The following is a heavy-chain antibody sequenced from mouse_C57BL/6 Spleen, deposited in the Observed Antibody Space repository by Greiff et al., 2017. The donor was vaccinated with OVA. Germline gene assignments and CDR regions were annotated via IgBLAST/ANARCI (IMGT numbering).Heavy chain of an antibody. Sequence: VQLQQPGAELVKPGASVKLSCKASGYTFTSYWMHWVKQRPGRGLEWIGRIDPNSGGTKYNEKFKSKATLTVDKPSSTAYMQLSSLTSEDSAVYYCAKGEDDYDEGYYAMDYWGQGTSVTVSS. CDR3: AKGEDDYDEGYYAMDY. D-gene: IGHD2-4*01. V-gene: IGHV1-72*01. CDR2: IDPNSGGT. J-gene: IGHJ4*01. CDR1: GYTFTSYW.